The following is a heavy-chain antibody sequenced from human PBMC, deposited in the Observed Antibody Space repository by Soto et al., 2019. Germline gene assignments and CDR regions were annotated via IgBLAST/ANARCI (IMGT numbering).Heavy chain of an antibody. CDR2: IYSSGNA. CDR3: AKGRGFYSDNYFDP. Sequence: SETRSLTCIVSLDSSSNSYVSWIRQPAGKGLEWIGHIYSSGNANYNPSLKSRVTMSLDTSKNQFSLSLKSVTAADTAIYYCAKGRGFYSDNYFDPWGQGTKVNVSS. CDR1: LDSSSNSY. V-gene: IGHV4-4*07. J-gene: IGHJ5*02. D-gene: IGHD3-22*01.